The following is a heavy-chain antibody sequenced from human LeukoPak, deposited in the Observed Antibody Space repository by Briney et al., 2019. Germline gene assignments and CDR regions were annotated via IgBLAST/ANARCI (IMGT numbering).Heavy chain of an antibody. V-gene: IGHV1-3*01. CDR3: ARVWNDYGDYKLDP. CDR1: GYTFTSYA. J-gene: IGHJ5*02. Sequence: ASVKVSCKASGYTFTSYAMHWVRQAPGQRLEWMGWINAGNGNTKYSQKFQGRVTITRDTSASTAYMELSSLRSEDTAVYYCARVWNDYGDYKLDPWGQGTLVTVSS. CDR2: INAGNGNT. D-gene: IGHD4-17*01.